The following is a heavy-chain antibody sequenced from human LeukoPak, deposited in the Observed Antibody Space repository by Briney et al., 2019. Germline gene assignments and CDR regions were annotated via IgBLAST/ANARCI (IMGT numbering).Heavy chain of an antibody. CDR3: ARERSMGGYFDY. Sequence: GGSLRLSCAASGFTVSNNYMRWVRQAPGKGLEWVSLIYSGGSTYYADSVKGRFTISRDNSKNTVYLQMNSLRAEDTAVYYCARERSMGGYFDYWGQGTLVTVSS. V-gene: IGHV3-66*01. D-gene: IGHD3-16*01. J-gene: IGHJ4*02. CDR2: IYSGGST. CDR1: GFTVSNNY.